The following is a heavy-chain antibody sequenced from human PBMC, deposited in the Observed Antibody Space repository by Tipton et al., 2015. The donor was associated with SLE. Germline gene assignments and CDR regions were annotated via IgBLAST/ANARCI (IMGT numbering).Heavy chain of an antibody. CDR2: IDYSG. V-gene: IGHV4-61*05. J-gene: IGHJ4*02. D-gene: IGHD5-12*01. CDR3: ARGGVGGYEYFYY. CDR1: GASISSSSYY. Sequence: TLSLTCTVSGASISSSSYYWGWIRQPPGKGLEWIGHIDYSGHYNPSLKSRVTISVDTSKNQFSLKLHSVTAADTAVYYCARGGVGGYEYFYYWGQGSLVSVSS.